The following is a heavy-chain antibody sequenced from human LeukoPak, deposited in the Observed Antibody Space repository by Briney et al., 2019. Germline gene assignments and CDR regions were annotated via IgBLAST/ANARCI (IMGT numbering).Heavy chain of an antibody. CDR2: IKRKGDDGTI. D-gene: IGHD3/OR15-3a*01. CDR3: TAGTGRSDFDY. V-gene: IGHV3-15*01. J-gene: IGHJ4*02. CDR1: GFTFSNAW. Sequence: GGSLRLSCAASGFTFSNAWMSWVRQAPGRGLEWVGRIKRKGDDGTIDYAAPVKGRLSISRDDSKKTLYLQMNSLKSEDTAVYYCTAGTGRSDFDYWGQGTLVTVSS.